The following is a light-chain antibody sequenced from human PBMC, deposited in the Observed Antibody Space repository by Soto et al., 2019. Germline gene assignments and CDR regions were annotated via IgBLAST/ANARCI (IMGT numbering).Light chain of an antibody. CDR2: KAS. CDR3: QHYNSYSEA. V-gene: IGKV1-5*03. CDR1: QTSSSW. Sequence: DVQMTQSPSTLSGSVGDRVTITCRASQTSSSWLAWYQQKPGKAPKLLIYKASTLKSGVPSRFSGSGSGTEFTLTISSLQPDDFATYYCQHYNSYSEAFCQGTNVDIK. J-gene: IGKJ1*01.